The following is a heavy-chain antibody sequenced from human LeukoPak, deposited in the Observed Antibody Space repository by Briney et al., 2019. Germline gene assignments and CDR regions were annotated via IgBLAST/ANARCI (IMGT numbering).Heavy chain of an antibody. V-gene: IGHV3-30*18. CDR1: GFTFSSYG. Sequence: GGSLRLSCAASGFTFSSYGMHWVRQAPGKGLEWVAVISYDGSNKYYADSVKGRFTISRDNSKNTLYLQMNSLRAEDTAVYYCAKKKNYYFDYWGQGALVTVSS. J-gene: IGHJ4*02. CDR3: AKKKNYYFDY. CDR2: ISYDGSNK.